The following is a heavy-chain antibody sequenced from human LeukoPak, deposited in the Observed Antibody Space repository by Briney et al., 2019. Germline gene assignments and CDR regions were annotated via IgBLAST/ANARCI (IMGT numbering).Heavy chain of an antibody. CDR3: ARGRDSIASRYYYYDMDV. CDR1: GGSFSGYY. Sequence: SETLSLTCAVYGGSFSGYYWSWIRHPPGKALECFGEINRSGSTNYNPSLKSRVTISVDRSKNQFSLKLSSVTAADTAVYYCARGRDSIASRYYYYDMDVWGKGTTVTVSS. D-gene: IGHD5/OR15-5a*01. V-gene: IGHV4-34*01. J-gene: IGHJ6*03. CDR2: INRSGST.